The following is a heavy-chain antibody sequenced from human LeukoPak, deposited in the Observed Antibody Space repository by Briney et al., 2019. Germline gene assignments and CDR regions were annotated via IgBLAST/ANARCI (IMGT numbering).Heavy chain of an antibody. CDR1: GGSFSGYY. J-gene: IGHJ4*02. CDR2: INHSGST. Sequence: SETPSLTCAVYGGSFSGYYWSWIRQPPGKGLEWIGEINHSGSTNYNPSLKSRVTISVDTSKNQFSLKLSSVTAADTAVYYCARGSSGPTAYWGQGTLVTVSS. V-gene: IGHV4-34*01. CDR3: ARGSSGPTAY. D-gene: IGHD6-19*01.